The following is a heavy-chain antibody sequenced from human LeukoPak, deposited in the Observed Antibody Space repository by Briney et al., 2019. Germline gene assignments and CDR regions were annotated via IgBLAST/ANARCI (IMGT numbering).Heavy chain of an antibody. CDR2: INPSGGST. CDR3: ARAPNYDFWSGYYSYYYYYMDV. J-gene: IGHJ6*03. V-gene: IGHV1-46*01. D-gene: IGHD3-3*01. Sequence: ASVKVSCKASGYTFTGYYMHWVRQAPGQGLEWMGIINPSGGSTSYAQKFQGRVTMTRDMSTSTVYMELSSLRSEDTAVYCCARAPNYDFWSGYYSYYYYYMDVWGKGTTVTVSS. CDR1: GYTFTGYY.